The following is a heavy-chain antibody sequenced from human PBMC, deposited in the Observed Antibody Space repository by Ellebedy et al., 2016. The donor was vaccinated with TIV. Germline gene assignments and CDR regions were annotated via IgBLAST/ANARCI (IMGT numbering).Heavy chain of an antibody. J-gene: IGHJ3*02. Sequence: GESLKISCKGSGYTFTNYWIGWVRQMPGKGLDWMGAIYPGESNTKYSPSFQGQVTISADKSISTAYLQWSSLKASDSAMYSCARQTQGGGESGVFDIWGQGTLLTVSS. D-gene: IGHD3-16*01. CDR3: ARQTQGGGESGVFDI. V-gene: IGHV5-51*01. CDR2: IYPGESNT. CDR1: GYTFTNYW.